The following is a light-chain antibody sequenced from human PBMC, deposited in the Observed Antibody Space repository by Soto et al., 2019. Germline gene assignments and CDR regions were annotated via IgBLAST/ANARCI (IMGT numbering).Light chain of an antibody. CDR2: DXX. CDR3: GTWDNSLSAVV. J-gene: IGLJ2*01. CDR1: SSNIGNNY. Sequence: QSVLTQPPSVSAAPGQKVTISCSGSSSNIGNNYVSWYQQLPGTAPKLLIYDXXKRPSGXXDRFSGSKSGTSATLGITGLQTGDEADYYCGTWDNSLSAVVFGGGTKLTVL. V-gene: IGLV1-51*01.